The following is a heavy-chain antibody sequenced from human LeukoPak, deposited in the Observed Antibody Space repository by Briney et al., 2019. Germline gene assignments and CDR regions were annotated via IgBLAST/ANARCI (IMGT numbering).Heavy chain of an antibody. Sequence: ASVKVSCKASGYTFTSYDINWVRQATGQGLEWMGWMNPNSGNTGYAQKFQGRVTITRNTSISTAYMELSSLRSEDTAVYYCARGRVRDFWSGYYLSYWGQGTLVTASS. CDR2: MNPNSGNT. D-gene: IGHD3-3*01. J-gene: IGHJ4*02. V-gene: IGHV1-8*03. CDR3: ARGRVRDFWSGYYLSY. CDR1: GYTFTSYD.